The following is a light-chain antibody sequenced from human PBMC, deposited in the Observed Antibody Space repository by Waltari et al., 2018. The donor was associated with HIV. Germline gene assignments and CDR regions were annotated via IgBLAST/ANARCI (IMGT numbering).Light chain of an antibody. CDR3: SSYTSNNRV. J-gene: IGLJ3*02. CDR2: EVN. V-gene: IGLV2-14*01. CDR1: SSDLYNY. Sequence: QSALTQPASVSGSPGQSITISCTGTSSDLYNYVSWYQQHPGNAPKLMIYEVNNRPSGVSNRFSGSKSGNTASLTISGLQAEDEADYYCSSYTSNNRVFGGGTKLTVL.